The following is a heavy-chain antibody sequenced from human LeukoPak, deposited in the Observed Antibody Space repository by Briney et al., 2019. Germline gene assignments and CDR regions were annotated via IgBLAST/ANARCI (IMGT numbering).Heavy chain of an antibody. J-gene: IGHJ5*02. CDR3: ARVGSDWNDVRSNWFDP. Sequence: TLSLTCAVSGGSISSGDYSWSWIRQPPGKGLEWIVYGVQSGSTYYNPSLKSRVTISVDRSKNQFSLKLSSVTAADTAVYYCARVGSDWNDVRSNWFDPWGQGTLVTVSA. D-gene: IGHD1-1*01. CDR2: GVQSGST. CDR1: GGSISSGDYS. V-gene: IGHV4-30-2*01.